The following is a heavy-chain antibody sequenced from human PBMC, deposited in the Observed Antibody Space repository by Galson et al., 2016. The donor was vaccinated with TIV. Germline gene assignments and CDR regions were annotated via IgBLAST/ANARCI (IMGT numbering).Heavy chain of an antibody. D-gene: IGHD4-23*01. CDR2: IDPDSGTT. CDR1: GFTFIGYY. V-gene: IGHV1-2*04. J-gene: IGHJ4*02. Sequence: SVKVSCKASGFTFIGYYIHWVRQAPGQGLEWMGWIDPDSGTTNSAQKFQGWVTMTRDTSVAIAPMELSRLTSEDTAVYYCALVTPRMFNWGQGTLVTVSS. CDR3: ALVTPRMFN.